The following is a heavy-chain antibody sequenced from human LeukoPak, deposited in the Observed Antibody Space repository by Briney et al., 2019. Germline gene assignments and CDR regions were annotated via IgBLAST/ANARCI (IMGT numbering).Heavy chain of an antibody. CDR1: GFTFSSYW. V-gene: IGHV3-7*03. Sequence: PGGSLRLSCAASGFTFSSYWMSWVRQAPGKGLEWVANIKQDGSEKYYVDSVKGRFTISRVNAKNSLYLQMNSLRAEDTAIYYCAKHSHDGSAPYYEVQLDYWGQGTLVTVSS. J-gene: IGHJ4*02. CDR2: IKQDGSEK. CDR3: AKHSHDGSAPYYEVQLDY. D-gene: IGHD3-22*01.